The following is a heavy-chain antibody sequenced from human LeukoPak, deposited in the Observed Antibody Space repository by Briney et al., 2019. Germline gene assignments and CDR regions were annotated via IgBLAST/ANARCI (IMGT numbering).Heavy chain of an antibody. J-gene: IGHJ4*02. V-gene: IGHV1-69*04. CDR3: ARARGSYYVGYYFDY. D-gene: IGHD1-26*01. CDR2: IIPILGIA. Sequence: SVKVSCKASGGTFSSYAISWVRQAPGQGLEWMGRIIPILGIANYAQKFQGRVTITADKSTSTAYMELSSLRSEDTAVYYCARARGSYYVGYYFDYWGQGTLVTVSS. CDR1: GGTFSSYA.